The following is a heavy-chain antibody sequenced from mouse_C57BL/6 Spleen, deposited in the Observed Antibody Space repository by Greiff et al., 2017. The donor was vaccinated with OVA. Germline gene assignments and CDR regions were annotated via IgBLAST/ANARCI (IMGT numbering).Heavy chain of an antibody. CDR1: GYTFTSYW. CDR3: ARDDDYGFAY. Sequence: QVQLKQPGAELVMPGASVKLSCKASGYTFTSYWMHWVKQRPGQGLEWIGEIDPSDSYTNYNQKFKGKSTLTVDKSSSTAYMQLSSLTSEDSAVYYCARDDDYGFAYWGQGTLVTVSA. V-gene: IGHV1-69*01. J-gene: IGHJ3*01. D-gene: IGHD2-4*01. CDR2: IDPSDSYT.